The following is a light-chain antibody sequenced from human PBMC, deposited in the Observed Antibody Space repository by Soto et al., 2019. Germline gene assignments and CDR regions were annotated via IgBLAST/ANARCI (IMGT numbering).Light chain of an antibody. CDR3: SSYTSSSTYV. V-gene: IGLV2-14*01. CDR2: DVS. Sequence: QSALTQPASVSGSPGQSITISCTGTSSDVGGYNYVSWYQQHPGKAPKLMIYDVSNRPSGVSNRFSGSKSVNTASLTISGLQAEDEADYSCSSYTSSSTYVFGTGTKVTVL. CDR1: SSDVGGYNY. J-gene: IGLJ1*01.